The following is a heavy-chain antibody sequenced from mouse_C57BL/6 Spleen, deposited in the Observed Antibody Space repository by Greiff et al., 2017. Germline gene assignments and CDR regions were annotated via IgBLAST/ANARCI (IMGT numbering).Heavy chain of an antibody. D-gene: IGHD2-13*01. Sequence: EVQLVESGGGLVQPGGSLKLSCAASGFTFSDYGMAWVRQAPRKGPEWVAFISNLAYSIYYAATVTGRFTISRENAKNPLYLEMRSLGSEDTAMYYCARLDGDYLYWYFDVWGTGTTVTVAS. CDR1: GFTFSDYG. J-gene: IGHJ1*03. CDR3: ARLDGDYLYWYFDV. CDR2: ISNLAYSI. V-gene: IGHV5-15*01.